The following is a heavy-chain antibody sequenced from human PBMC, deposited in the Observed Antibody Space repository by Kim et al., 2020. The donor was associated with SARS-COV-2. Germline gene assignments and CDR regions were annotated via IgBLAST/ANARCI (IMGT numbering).Heavy chain of an antibody. Sequence: ASVKVSCKASGYTFTSYYMHWVRQAPGQGLEWMGIINPSGGSTSYAQKFQGRVTMTRDTSTSTVYMELSSLRSEDTAVYYCARVGDCSSTSCSYTFDAFDIWGQGTMVTVSS. CDR1: GYTFTSYY. J-gene: IGHJ3*02. CDR3: ARVGDCSSTSCSYTFDAFDI. V-gene: IGHV1-46*01. CDR2: INPSGGST. D-gene: IGHD2-2*01.